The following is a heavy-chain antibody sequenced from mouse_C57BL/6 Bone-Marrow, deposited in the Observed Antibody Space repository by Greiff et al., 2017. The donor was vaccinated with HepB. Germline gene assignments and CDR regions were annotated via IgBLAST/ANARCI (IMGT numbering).Heavy chain of an antibody. CDR2: IHPNSGST. CDR1: GYTFTSYW. V-gene: IGHV1-64*01. D-gene: IGHD1-1*01. J-gene: IGHJ2*01. CDR3: ARYYEYYFDY. Sequence: QVQLQQPGAELVKPGASVKLSCKASGYTFTSYWMHWVKQRPGQGLEWIGMIHPNSGSTNYNEKFKSKATLTVDKSSSTAYMRLSSLTSEDSAVYYCARYYEYYFDYWGQGTTLTVSS.